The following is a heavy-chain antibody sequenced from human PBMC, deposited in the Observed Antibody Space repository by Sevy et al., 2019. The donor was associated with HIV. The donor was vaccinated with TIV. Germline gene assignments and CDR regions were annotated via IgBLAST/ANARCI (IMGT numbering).Heavy chain of an antibody. CDR3: ARDFRKGYCSGGSCFAGDY. CDR2: ISYEGSET. J-gene: IGHJ4*02. V-gene: IGHV3-30-3*01. Sequence: GGSLRLSCAASGFIFSTHAMHWVRQAPGKGLEWVAVISYEGSETYYADSVKGRFTISRDNSKNTLYLQMNSLRAEDTAVYYCARDFRKGYCSGGSCFAGDYWGQGTLVTVSS. CDR1: GFIFSTHA. D-gene: IGHD2-15*01.